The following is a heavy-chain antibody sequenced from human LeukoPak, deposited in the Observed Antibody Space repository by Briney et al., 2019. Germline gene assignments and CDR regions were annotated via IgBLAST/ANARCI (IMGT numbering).Heavy chain of an antibody. CDR3: ARVRRVLRYFDWLPDY. CDR1: GGSFSGYY. D-gene: IGHD3-9*01. Sequence: SETLSLTCAVYGGSFSGYYWSWIRQPPGKGLEWLGEINHSGSTNYNPSLKSRVTISVDTSKNQFSLKLSSVTAADTAVYYCARVRRVLRYFDWLPDYWGQGTLVTVSS. J-gene: IGHJ4*02. V-gene: IGHV4-34*01. CDR2: INHSGST.